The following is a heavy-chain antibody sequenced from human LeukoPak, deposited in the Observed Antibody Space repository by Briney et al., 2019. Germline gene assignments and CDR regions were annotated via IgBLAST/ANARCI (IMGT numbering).Heavy chain of an antibody. CDR1: GFIVSDNY. CDR2: IYPDGRA. CDR3: ARGRLPNGADN. J-gene: IGHJ4*02. Sequence: GGSLRLSCVASGFIVSDNYMSWIRQAPGKEPQWVSIIYPDGRAFYADSVKGRFTISRDNSRNTLYLQMNSLRAYDTALYYCARGRLPNGADNWGQGTLVTVSS. D-gene: IGHD2-21*02. V-gene: IGHV3-53*01.